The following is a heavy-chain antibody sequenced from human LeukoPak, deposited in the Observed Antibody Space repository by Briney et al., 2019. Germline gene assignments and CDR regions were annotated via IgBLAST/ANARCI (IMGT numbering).Heavy chain of an antibody. V-gene: IGHV3-33*01. J-gene: IGHJ4*02. CDR2: IWYDGSNK. CDR3: ARDLNGEFDY. CDR1: GFTFSSYG. D-gene: IGHD7-27*01. Sequence: PGRSLRLSCAASGFTFSSYGMHWVRQAPGKGLKWVAVIWYDGSNKYYADSVKGRFTISRDNSKNTLYLQMNSLRAEDTAVYYCARDLNGEFDYWGQGTLVTVSS.